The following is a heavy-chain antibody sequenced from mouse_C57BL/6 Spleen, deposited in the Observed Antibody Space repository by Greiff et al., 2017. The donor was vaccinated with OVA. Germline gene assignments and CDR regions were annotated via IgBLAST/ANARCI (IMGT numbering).Heavy chain of an antibody. D-gene: IGHD1-1*01. J-gene: IGHJ2*01. CDR1: GYTFTSYW. V-gene: IGHV1-59*01. CDR3: ARVTAVVVEFDY. Sequence: QVQLQQPGAELVRPGTSVKLSCKASGYTFTSYWMHWVKQRPGQGLEWIGVIDPSDSYTNYNQKFKGKATLTVDTSSSTAYMQLSSLTSEDSAVYYCARVTAVVVEFDYWGQGTTLTVSS. CDR2: IDPSDSYT.